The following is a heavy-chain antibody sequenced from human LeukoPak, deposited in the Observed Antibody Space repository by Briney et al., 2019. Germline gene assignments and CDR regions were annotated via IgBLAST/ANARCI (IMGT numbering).Heavy chain of an antibody. CDR3: ARGLGEGYPDS. J-gene: IGHJ4*02. Sequence: PSETLSLSCAVQGGSFSGFYWTWMRQPPGKGPEWIGEVNHSRGTNYNPSLKSRVTISEDTSKNQFSLNLTSVTAADTAVYYCARGLGEGYPDSWGQGTLVTVSS. V-gene: IGHV4-34*01. D-gene: IGHD5-24*01. CDR1: GGSFSGFY. CDR2: VNHSRGT.